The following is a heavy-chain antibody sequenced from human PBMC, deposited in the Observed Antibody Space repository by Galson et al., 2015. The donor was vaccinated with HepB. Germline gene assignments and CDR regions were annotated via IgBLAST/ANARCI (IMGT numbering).Heavy chain of an antibody. J-gene: IGHJ4*02. V-gene: IGHV1-69*06. CDR3: ARGRWLQSVKYYFDY. CDR2: IIPIFGTA. Sequence: SVKVSCKASGGTFSSYAISWVRQAPGQGLEWMGGIIPIFGTANYAQKFQGRVTITADKSTSTAYMELSSLRSEDTAVYYCARGRWLQSVKYYFDYWGQGTLVTDSS. D-gene: IGHD5-24*01. CDR1: GGTFSSYA.